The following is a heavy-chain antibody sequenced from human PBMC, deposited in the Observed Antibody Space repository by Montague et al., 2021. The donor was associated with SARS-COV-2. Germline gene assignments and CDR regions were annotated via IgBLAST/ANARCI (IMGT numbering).Heavy chain of an antibody. CDR2: ISSGGTT. CDR1: GFTFSSYE. V-gene: IGHV3-48*03. Sequence: SLRLSCAASGFTFSSYEMTWVRQAPGKGLEWVSYISSGGTTFYADSVRGRFTISRDNAKNSLYLQMNSLRAEDTAVYYCARESRITMLVVVITSAFDIWGQGTMVTVSS. J-gene: IGHJ3*02. CDR3: ARESRITMLVVVITSAFDI. D-gene: IGHD3-22*01.